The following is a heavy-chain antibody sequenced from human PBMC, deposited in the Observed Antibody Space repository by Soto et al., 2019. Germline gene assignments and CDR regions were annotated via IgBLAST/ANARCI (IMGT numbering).Heavy chain of an antibody. CDR3: ARTRAVAYYYGMDV. CDR1: GGSISSSNW. Sequence: SETLSLTCAVSGGSISSSNWWSWVRQPPGKGLEWIGEIYHSGSTNYNPSLKSRVTISVDKSKNQFSLKLSSVTAADTAVYYCARTRAVAYYYGMDVWGQGTTVTVSS. D-gene: IGHD2-15*01. J-gene: IGHJ6*02. CDR2: IYHSGST. V-gene: IGHV4-4*02.